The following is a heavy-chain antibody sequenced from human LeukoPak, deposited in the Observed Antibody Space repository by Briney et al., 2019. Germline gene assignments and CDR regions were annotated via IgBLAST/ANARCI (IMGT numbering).Heavy chain of an antibody. D-gene: IGHD3-22*01. CDR3: ARDYYDSSGYTQGLDY. CDR1: GFTFGKYW. V-gene: IGHV3-7*01. CDR2: IKLDGSEK. Sequence: PGGSLRLSCVASGFTFGKYWMSWVRQAPGKGLEWVANIKLDGSEKNYVDSVKGRFTISRDNSKNTLYLQMNSLRAEDTAVYYCARDYYDSSGYTQGLDYWGQGTLVTVSS. J-gene: IGHJ4*02.